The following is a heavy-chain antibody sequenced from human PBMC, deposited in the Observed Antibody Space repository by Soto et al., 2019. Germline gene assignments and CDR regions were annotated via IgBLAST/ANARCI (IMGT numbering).Heavy chain of an antibody. CDR1: GGSISSGDYY. V-gene: IGHV4-30-4*01. CDR3: SRDGDIVVVPAAQYGMDV. J-gene: IGHJ6*02. Sequence: SETLSLTCTVSGGSISSGDYYWSWIRQTPGKGLEWIGYIYYSGSTYYNPSLKSRVTISVDTSKNQFSLKLSSVTAADTAVYYCSRDGDIVVVPAAQYGMDVWGQGTTVTAP. D-gene: IGHD2-2*01. CDR2: IYYSGST.